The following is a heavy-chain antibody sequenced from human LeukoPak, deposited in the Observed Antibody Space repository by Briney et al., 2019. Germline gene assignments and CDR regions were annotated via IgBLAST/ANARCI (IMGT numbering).Heavy chain of an antibody. Sequence: PSETLSLTCIVSGGSISSSIYYWAWVRQPPGKGLEWIGTVFYNGATQYSPSLRSRVTISIDTSTNQFSLKLTSVTAADTAVYYCARVMYGEGVRFDPWGQGTLVTVSS. CDR1: GGSISSSIYY. CDR2: VFYNGAT. J-gene: IGHJ5*02. CDR3: ARVMYGEGVRFDP. D-gene: IGHD2-8*01. V-gene: IGHV4-39*07.